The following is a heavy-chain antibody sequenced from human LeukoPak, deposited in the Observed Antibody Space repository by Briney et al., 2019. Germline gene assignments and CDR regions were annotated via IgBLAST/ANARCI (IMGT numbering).Heavy chain of an antibody. V-gene: IGHV4-61*02. D-gene: IGHD4-17*01. CDR1: GGSISSGDYY. Sequence: SETPSLTCTVSGGSISSGDYYWSWIRQPAGKGLEWIGRLYTSGSTDYNPSLKSRVTMSVDTSKNQFSLKLRSVTAADTAVYYCARGTVTTLFDYWGQGTLVTVSS. CDR2: LYTSGST. CDR3: ARGTVTTLFDY. J-gene: IGHJ4*02.